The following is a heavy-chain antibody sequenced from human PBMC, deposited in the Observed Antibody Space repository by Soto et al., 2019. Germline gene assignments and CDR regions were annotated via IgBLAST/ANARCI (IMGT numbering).Heavy chain of an antibody. CDR3: ARGIGYCSSINCYSSRRLRFDS. Sequence: QVQLQQWGAGLLKPSETLSLTCAVYGGSFSGYYWTWIRQSPEKGLEWIGEVNHSGTTYYNPSLKTRVTISVHTHKNQFSLKMSSVTAADPAVDYCARGIGYCSSINCYSSRRLRFDSWGQGTLVTVSS. V-gene: IGHV4-34*01. D-gene: IGHD2-2*01. CDR1: GGSFSGYY. CDR2: VNHSGTT. J-gene: IGHJ4*02.